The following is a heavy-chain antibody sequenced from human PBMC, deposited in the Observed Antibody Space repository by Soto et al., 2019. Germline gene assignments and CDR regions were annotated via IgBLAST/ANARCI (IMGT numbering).Heavy chain of an antibody. Sequence: ASVKVSCKASGYTFTSYYMHWVRQAPGQGLEWMGIIKPSGGSTSYAKKIQGRDNMTKDKSTSTINMELKSLKSEDTAVYYCARDLHRLRLGELRWFDPWGQGTLVTVSS. V-gene: IGHV1-46*01. CDR2: IKPSGGST. D-gene: IGHD3-16*01. CDR1: GYTFTSYY. J-gene: IGHJ5*02. CDR3: ARDLHRLRLGELRWFDP.